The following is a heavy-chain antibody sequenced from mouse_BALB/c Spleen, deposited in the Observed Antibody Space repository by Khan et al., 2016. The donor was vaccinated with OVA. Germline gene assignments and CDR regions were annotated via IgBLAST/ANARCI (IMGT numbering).Heavy chain of an antibody. CDR1: GFTFSSYS. CDR3: SRDRNYYGSSFYFDY. V-gene: IGHV5-6-4*01. Sequence: EVQLVESGGGLVKPGGSLKFSCAAPGFTFSSYSMSWVRQTPEKRLEWVATITSGGSYTYYPDSVKGRFTISRDNAKNTLYLQMSSLKSEDTAMYYCSRDRNYYGSSFYFDYWGQGTTLTVSS. CDR2: ITSGGSYT. J-gene: IGHJ2*01. D-gene: IGHD1-1*01.